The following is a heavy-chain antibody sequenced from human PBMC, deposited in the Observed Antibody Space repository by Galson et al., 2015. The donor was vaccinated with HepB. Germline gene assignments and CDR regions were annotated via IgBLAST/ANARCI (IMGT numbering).Heavy chain of an antibody. CDR3: AKDLKSRGADIVAAPAAHHAWFDP. CDR2: IVGSGVTT. CDR1: GFSFGSYA. Sequence: SLRLSCAASGFSFGSYAMSWVRQAPGKGLDWVSGIVGSGVTTYYAESVKGRFTISRDNSKNTLYLQMNSLRAEDTAVYYCAKDLKSRGADIVAAPAAHHAWFDPWGQGTPVTVSS. D-gene: IGHD2-2*01. J-gene: IGHJ5*02. V-gene: IGHV3-23*01.